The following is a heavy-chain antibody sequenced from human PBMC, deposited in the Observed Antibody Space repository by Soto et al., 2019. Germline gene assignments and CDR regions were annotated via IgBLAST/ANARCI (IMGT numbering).Heavy chain of an antibody. CDR1: GDSVSINSAA. J-gene: IGHJ4*02. D-gene: IGHD6-19*01. Sequence: SQTLPLTCAISGDSVSINSAAWTLIRQCPSRGLEWLGRTYYRSKWYNDYAVSVKSRMTINPDTSKNQFSLQLNSVTPEDTAVYYCARATVAGTYSHFDYWGQGTLVTVSS. CDR3: ARATVAGTYSHFDY. V-gene: IGHV6-1*01. CDR2: TYYRSKWYN.